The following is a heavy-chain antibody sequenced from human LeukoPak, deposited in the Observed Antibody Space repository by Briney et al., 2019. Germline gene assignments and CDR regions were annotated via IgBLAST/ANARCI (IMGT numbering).Heavy chain of an antibody. Sequence: SETLSLTCTVSGGSISSYYWSWIRQPPGKGLEWIGYIYYSGSTNYNPSLKSRVTISVDTSKNQFSLKLSSVTAADTAVYYCARDRQQLGPYYFDYWGQGTLVTVSS. CDR2: IYYSGST. CDR3: ARDRQQLGPYYFDY. J-gene: IGHJ4*02. V-gene: IGHV4-59*01. CDR1: GGSISSYY. D-gene: IGHD6-13*01.